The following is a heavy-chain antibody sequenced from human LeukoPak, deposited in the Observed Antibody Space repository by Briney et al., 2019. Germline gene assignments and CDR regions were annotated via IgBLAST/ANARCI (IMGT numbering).Heavy chain of an antibody. J-gene: IGHJ6*03. D-gene: IGHD3-10*01. CDR2: IYSGGST. Sequence: GGSLRLSCAASEFTVSSNYMSWVRQAPGKGLEWVSVIYSGGSTYYADSVKGRFTISRDNSKNTLYLQMNSLRAEDTAVYYCASGSGSYRTPYYYMDVWGTGTTVTVSS. V-gene: IGHV3-53*01. CDR3: ASGSGSYRTPYYYMDV. CDR1: EFTVSSNY.